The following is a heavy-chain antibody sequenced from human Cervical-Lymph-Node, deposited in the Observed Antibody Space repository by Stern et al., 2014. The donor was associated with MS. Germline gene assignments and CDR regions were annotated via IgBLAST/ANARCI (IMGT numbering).Heavy chain of an antibody. V-gene: IGHV1-2*02. Sequence: QVQLVQYGADVKKPGASVKVSCKASGYTFTGYYMHWVRQAPGQGLEWMGWINPNSGSTDYAQKFKGRVTMTRDTSINTAYMELSRLRSDDTAVYYCARSLVVVPRIDYWGQGTLVTVSS. CDR2: INPNSGST. J-gene: IGHJ4*02. CDR3: ARSLVVVPRIDY. CDR1: GYTFTGYY. D-gene: IGHD2-15*01.